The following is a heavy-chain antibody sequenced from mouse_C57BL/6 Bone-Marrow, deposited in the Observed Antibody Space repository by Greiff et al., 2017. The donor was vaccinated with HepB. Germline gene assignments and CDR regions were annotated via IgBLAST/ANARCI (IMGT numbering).Heavy chain of an antibody. CDR3: ARSLYLYYFDY. D-gene: IGHD5-5*01. V-gene: IGHV1-59*01. CDR2: IDPSDSYT. J-gene: IGHJ2*01. Sequence: QVQLQQSGAELVRPGTSVKLSCKASGYTFTSYWMHWVKQRPGQGLEWIGVIDPSDSYTNYNQKFKGKATLTVDTSSSTAYMQLSSLTSEDSAVYYCARSLYLYYFDYWGQGTTLTVSS. CDR1: GYTFTSYW.